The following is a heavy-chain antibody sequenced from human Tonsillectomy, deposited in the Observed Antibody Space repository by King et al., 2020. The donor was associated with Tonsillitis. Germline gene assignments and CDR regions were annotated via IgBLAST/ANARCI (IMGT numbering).Heavy chain of an antibody. CDR3: TRVGRITAPSLHY. J-gene: IGHJ4*02. CDR2: TYYRSKWYN. CDR1: GDSVASNSAA. D-gene: IGHD1-20*01. Sequence: VQLQQSGPELVKPSQTLPLTCAISGDSVASNSAAWNWIRQSPSRGLEWLGRTYYRSKWYNDYAVSVKSRITINPDTSKNQFTLQLNSVTPEDTAVYYCTRVGRITAPSLHYWRQGTLVTGTS. V-gene: IGHV6-1*01.